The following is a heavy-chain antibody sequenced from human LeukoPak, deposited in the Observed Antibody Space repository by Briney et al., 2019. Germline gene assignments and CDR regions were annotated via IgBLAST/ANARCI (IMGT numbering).Heavy chain of an antibody. V-gene: IGHV4-39*01. J-gene: IGHJ4*02. CDR2: IYYSGST. Sequence: SETLSLTCAVSGVSISSSSYNWGWLRQPPGQGLEWIGNIYYSGSTDYNPSLKSRVTISVYTYKNQFSLKLSSVNAADTDVHFSASRYYHSSAPARDYLDYWGQGTQVTVSS. CDR1: GVSISSSSYN. D-gene: IGHD3-22*01. CDR3: ASRYYHSSAPARDYLDY.